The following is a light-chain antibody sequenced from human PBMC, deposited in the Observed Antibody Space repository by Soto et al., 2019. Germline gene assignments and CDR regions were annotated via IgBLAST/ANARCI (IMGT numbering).Light chain of an antibody. CDR2: AAS. Sequence: DIQMTQSPSSLSASVGDRVTITCRASQSISSYLNWYQQKPGKAPKVLIYAASSLQSGVPSRFSGSGSGTDFTLTISSLQPEDFATYYCQQSYSIPWTFGQGTKVDTK. CDR1: QSISSY. V-gene: IGKV1-39*01. CDR3: QQSYSIPWT. J-gene: IGKJ1*01.